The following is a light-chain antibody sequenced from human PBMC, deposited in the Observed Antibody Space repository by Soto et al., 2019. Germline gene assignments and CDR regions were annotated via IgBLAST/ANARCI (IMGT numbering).Light chain of an antibody. CDR1: QLVCRY. CDR3: QHSASSSHR. CDR2: CES. V-gene: IGKV3-11*01. J-gene: IGKJ5*01. Sequence: EIVLTQTQATLSSFPGDRVTLSCRARQLVCRYLAWYEQKHGQXPRXXIYCESSRATGIPDRFSGSGSGTDVTITISRLEPEDFVVYYSQHSASSSHRFGQG.